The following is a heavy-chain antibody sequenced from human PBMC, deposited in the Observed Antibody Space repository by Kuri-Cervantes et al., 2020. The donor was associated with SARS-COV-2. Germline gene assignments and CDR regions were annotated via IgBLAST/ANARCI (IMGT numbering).Heavy chain of an antibody. CDR3: ARGHTSSSWDNWFDP. CDR2: ICAYNGNT. Sequence: ASVKVSCKASGYTFTSYGISWVRQAPGQGLEWMGWICAYNGNTNYAQKLQGRVTMTTDTSTSTAYMELRSLRSDDTAVYYCARGHTSSSWDNWFDPWGQGTLVTVSS. D-gene: IGHD6-13*01. J-gene: IGHJ5*02. V-gene: IGHV1-18*01. CDR1: GYTFTSYG.